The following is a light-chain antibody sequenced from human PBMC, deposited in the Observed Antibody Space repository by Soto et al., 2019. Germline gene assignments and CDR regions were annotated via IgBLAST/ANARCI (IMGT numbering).Light chain of an antibody. CDR2: DVS. V-gene: IGLV2-11*01. J-gene: IGLJ2*01. Sequence: QSALTQPRSVSGSPGQSVTISCTGTSSDVGGYNYVSWYQQHPGKAPKLMIYDVSKRPSGVPDRFSGSKSGNTASLTISGLQAEDEADYYCCPYAGSYTWVFAGGTKLTVL. CDR3: CPYAGSYTWV. CDR1: SSDVGGYNY.